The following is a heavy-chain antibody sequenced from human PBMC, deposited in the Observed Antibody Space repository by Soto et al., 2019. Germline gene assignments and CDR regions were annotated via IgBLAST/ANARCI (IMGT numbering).Heavy chain of an antibody. D-gene: IGHD2-15*01. CDR2: ISYESIST. V-gene: IGHV3-30*03. CDR1: RLTFSNYG. Sequence: GGSLRLSCVASRLTFSNYGMHWVRQAPGKGLEWVAVISYESISTVYRDSVRGRFTISRDNSRDTLYLHMNSLTPEDTAVYYCAREAGCSGTNCNVYFDYWGLGTLVTVSS. J-gene: IGHJ4*01. CDR3: AREAGCSGTNCNVYFDY.